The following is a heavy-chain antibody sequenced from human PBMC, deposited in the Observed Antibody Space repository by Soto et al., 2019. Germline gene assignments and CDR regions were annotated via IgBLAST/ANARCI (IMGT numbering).Heavy chain of an antibody. D-gene: IGHD2-15*01. Sequence: PGGSLRLSCAASGFTFSIYAMHWVRQAPGKGLEWVAAVWYDGSNKYYPDSVKGRFTISRDNSKNTLYLQVNSLRAEDTVLYFCAREVSCSGGSCYRGNFDYWGPGTLVTVSS. CDR3: AREVSCSGGSCYRGNFDY. V-gene: IGHV3-33*01. J-gene: IGHJ4*02. CDR1: GFTFSIYA. CDR2: VWYDGSNK.